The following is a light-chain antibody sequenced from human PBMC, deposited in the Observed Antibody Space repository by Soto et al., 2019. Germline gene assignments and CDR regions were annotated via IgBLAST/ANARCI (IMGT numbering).Light chain of an antibody. J-gene: IGKJ1*01. Sequence: IRMTQSPSSFSASTGDRVTITCRASQGISSYLAWYQQKPGKAPKLLIYAASTLQSGVPSRFSGSGSGTAFTLTISCLQSEDFPPYYCQQYYSYPTFGKGTKV. CDR2: AAS. V-gene: IGKV1-8*01. CDR3: QQYYSYPT. CDR1: QGISSY.